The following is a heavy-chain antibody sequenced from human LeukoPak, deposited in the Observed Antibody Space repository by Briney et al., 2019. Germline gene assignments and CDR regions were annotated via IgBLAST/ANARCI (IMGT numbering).Heavy chain of an antibody. CDR1: GNTFAGYY. J-gene: IGHJ4*02. Sequence: ASVKVSCKASGNTFAGYYVHWVRQAPGQGLEWMGWVNTHNGATNYAQHFQGRVTMTTDTAVTTAYMDLDGLISDDAAVYFCARGPIGGLRKGFDIWGQGTLVTVSS. CDR3: ARGPIGGLRKGFDI. CDR2: VNTHNGAT. D-gene: IGHD1-26*01. V-gene: IGHV1-2*02.